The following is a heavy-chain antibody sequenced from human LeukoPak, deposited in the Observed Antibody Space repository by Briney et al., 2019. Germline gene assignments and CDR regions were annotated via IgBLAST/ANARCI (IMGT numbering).Heavy chain of an antibody. D-gene: IGHD6-19*01. Sequence: SETLSLTCGVYGGSFSGYYWSWIRQPPGKGLEWVGEINHSESTNYNPSLKSRVTISLDTSKSQFFLKLSSVTAADTAVYYCASYSRDLSSGWYFDYWGQGTLVTVSS. V-gene: IGHV4-34*01. J-gene: IGHJ4*02. CDR2: INHSEST. CDR1: GGSFSGYY. CDR3: ASYSRDLSSGWYFDY.